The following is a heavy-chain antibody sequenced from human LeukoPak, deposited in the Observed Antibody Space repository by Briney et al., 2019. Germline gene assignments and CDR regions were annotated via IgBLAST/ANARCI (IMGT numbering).Heavy chain of an antibody. CDR3: ARSITYYSGSGRNYYYMDV. Sequence: ASVKTSFKASGYPFTRYYMHWVRPAPGQGLEWVGCINPKNGGSNYAQQFQARVTFTRDTSSSTAFLDLSRLRSDDTAVYYWARSITYYSGSGRNYYYMDVWGKGTAVTVSS. J-gene: IGHJ6*03. V-gene: IGHV1-2*02. CDR2: INPKNGGS. D-gene: IGHD3-10*01. CDR1: GYPFTRYY.